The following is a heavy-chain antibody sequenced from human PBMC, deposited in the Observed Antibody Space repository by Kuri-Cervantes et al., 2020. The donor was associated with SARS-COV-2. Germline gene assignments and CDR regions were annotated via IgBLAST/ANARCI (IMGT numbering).Heavy chain of an antibody. V-gene: IGHV4-34*01. CDR2: INHSGGT. J-gene: IGHJ6*02. Sequence: SETLSLTCAVYGRSFSDYQWNWVRQAPGKGLEWIGEINHSGGTNYNSSLKSRVTISVDTSKNQISLKVASVTAADTAVYYCARGLIGLVPAPVLGLGPFYSYFNMDVWGQGTTVTVSS. D-gene: IGHD2-2*01. CDR3: ARGLIGLVPAPVLGLGPFYSYFNMDV. CDR1: GRSFSDYQ.